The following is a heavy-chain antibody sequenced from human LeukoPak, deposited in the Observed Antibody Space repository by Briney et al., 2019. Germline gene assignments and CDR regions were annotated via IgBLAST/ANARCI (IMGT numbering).Heavy chain of an antibody. V-gene: IGHV3-11*06. CDR1: GFTFSDYY. D-gene: IGHD5-18*01. J-gene: IGHJ4*02. CDR3: ARVAGYSYGYLDY. Sequence: GGSPRLSCAASGFTFSDYYMSWIRQAPGKGLEWVSYISTSSSYTNYADSVKGRFTISRDNAKNSLYLQMNSLRAEDTAVYYCARVAGYSYGYLDYWGQGTLVTVSS. CDR2: ISTSSSYT.